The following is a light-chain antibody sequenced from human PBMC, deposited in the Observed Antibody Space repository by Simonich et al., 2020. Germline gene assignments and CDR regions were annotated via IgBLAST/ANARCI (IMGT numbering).Light chain of an antibody. CDR2: DVS. Sequence: QSALTQPASVSGSPGPSITISCTGTISDVGGYNYVSWYQQHPGKAPKLMIYDVSKRTSGVSNRFSGSKSGNTASLTISGLQAEDEADYYCSSYTSSSNWVFGGGTKLTVL. J-gene: IGLJ3*02. CDR3: SSYTSSSNWV. CDR1: ISDVGGYNY. V-gene: IGLV2-14*01.